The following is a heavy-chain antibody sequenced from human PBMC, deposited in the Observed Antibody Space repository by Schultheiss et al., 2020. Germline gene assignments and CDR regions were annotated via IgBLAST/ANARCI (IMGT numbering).Heavy chain of an antibody. CDR1: GFTFSSYA. CDR3: AKDLLSSSWKMAYYYYYGMDV. D-gene: IGHD6-13*01. CDR2: ISGSGGST. J-gene: IGHJ6*02. Sequence: GGSLRLSCAASGFTFSSYAMSWVRQAPGKGLEWVSAISGSGGSTYYADSVKGRFTISRDNSKNTLYLQMNSLRAEDTAVYYCAKDLLSSSWKMAYYYYYGMDVWGRGTTGIVAS. V-gene: IGHV3-23*01.